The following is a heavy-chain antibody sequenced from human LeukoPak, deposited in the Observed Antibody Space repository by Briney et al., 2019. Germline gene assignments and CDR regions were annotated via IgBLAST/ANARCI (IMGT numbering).Heavy chain of an antibody. CDR1: GYTFTSYD. D-gene: IGHD3-3*01. J-gene: IGHJ5*02. V-gene: IGHV1-8*01. CDR3: ARGQGFWSVYYPFDP. Sequence: ASVKVSCTASGYTFTSYDINWVRQATGPGLEWMGWMNPNSGNTGYAQKFQGRVTMTRNTSISTAYMELSSLRCEDTAVYYCARGQGFWSVYYPFDPWGQGTLVTVSS. CDR2: MNPNSGNT.